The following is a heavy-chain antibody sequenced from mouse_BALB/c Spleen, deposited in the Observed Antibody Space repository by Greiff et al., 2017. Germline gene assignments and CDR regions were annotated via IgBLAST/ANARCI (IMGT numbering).Heavy chain of an antibody. Sequence: EVQVVESGGGLVKPGGSLKLSCAASGFTFSSYAMSWVRQTPEKRLEWVASISSGGSYTYYPDSVKGRFTISRDNAKNTLYLQMSSLKSEDTAMYYCTRGNWDGAWFAYWGQGTLVTVSA. CDR2: ISSGGSYT. J-gene: IGHJ3*01. CDR3: TRGNWDGAWFAY. D-gene: IGHD4-1*01. V-gene: IGHV5-6-4*01. CDR1: GFTFSSYA.